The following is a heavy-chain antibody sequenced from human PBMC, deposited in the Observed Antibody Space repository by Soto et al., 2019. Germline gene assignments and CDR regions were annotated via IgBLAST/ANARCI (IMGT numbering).Heavy chain of an antibody. Sequence: EVQLVESGGGVVQPGGSLRLSCAASGFAFSAYYMTWVRQAPGKGLEWVANIKKDGSEKYYAGSVNGRFIISRDDAKNLWFLQMNSLRVEDTAVYYCAREKRANGYFDYWGQGTPVTVSA. CDR2: IKKDGSEK. J-gene: IGHJ4*02. CDR1: GFAFSAYY. D-gene: IGHD3-22*01. V-gene: IGHV3-7*01. CDR3: AREKRANGYFDY.